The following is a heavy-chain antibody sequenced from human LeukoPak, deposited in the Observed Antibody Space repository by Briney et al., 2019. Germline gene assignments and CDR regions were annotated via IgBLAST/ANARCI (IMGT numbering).Heavy chain of an antibody. D-gene: IGHD3-3*01. Sequence: RGSLRLSCAASGFTFSSYWMSWVRQAPGKGLEWVANIKQDGSEKYYVDSVKGRFTISRDNAKNSLYLQMNSLRAEDTAVYYCARYMGITIFGVVIGSYYFDYWGQGTLVTVSS. V-gene: IGHV3-7*01. CDR2: IKQDGSEK. CDR3: ARYMGITIFGVVIGSYYFDY. J-gene: IGHJ4*02. CDR1: GFTFSSYW.